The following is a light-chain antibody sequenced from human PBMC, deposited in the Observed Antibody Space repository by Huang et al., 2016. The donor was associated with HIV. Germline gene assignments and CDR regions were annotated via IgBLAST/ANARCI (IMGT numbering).Light chain of an antibody. J-gene: IGKJ1*01. CDR2: GAS. CDR1: QTITTY. V-gene: IGKV1-39*01. Sequence: DIQLTQSPSSLSASVGDRVTITCRASQTITTYLNWYQQKPGKAPHLLIYGASNVQRGVPSRFSGSGSGTDFTLIISGLQPEDFATYYCQQTYTFPAFGRGTKVEIK. CDR3: QQTYTFPA.